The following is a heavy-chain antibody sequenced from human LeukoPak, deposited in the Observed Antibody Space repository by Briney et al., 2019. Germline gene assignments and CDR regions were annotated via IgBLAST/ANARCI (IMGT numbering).Heavy chain of an antibody. CDR2: FDPEDGET. J-gene: IGHJ5*02. V-gene: IGHV1-24*01. CDR3: ARAGGRSWFDP. Sequence: ASVKVSCKASTYTFTDYYMHWVRQAPGQGLEWMGGFDPEDGETIYAQKFQGRVTMTEDTSTDTAYMELSRLTSDDTAVYYCARAGGRSWFDPWGQGTLVTVSS. CDR1: TYTFTDYY.